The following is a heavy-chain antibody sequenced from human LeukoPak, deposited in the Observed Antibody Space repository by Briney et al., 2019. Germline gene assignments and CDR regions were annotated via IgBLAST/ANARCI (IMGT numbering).Heavy chain of an antibody. CDR3: ARDRSVLWFDP. J-gene: IGHJ5*02. D-gene: IGHD3-10*02. CDR2: IWYDGSNK. V-gene: IGHV3-33*01. Sequence: GRSLRLSCVASGFTFNFGMHWVRQAPGKGLEWVAVIWYDGSNKYYADSVKGRFAISRDDSKNTLYLQMNSLRVEDTAVYYCARDRSVLWFDPWGQGTLATVSS. CDR1: GFTFNFG.